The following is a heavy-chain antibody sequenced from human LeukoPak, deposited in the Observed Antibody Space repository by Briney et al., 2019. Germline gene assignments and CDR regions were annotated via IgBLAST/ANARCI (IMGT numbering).Heavy chain of an antibody. CDR2: ISGSGGST. Sequence: PGGSLRLSCAAPGFTFSSYAMSWVRQAPGKGLEWVSAISGSGGSTYYADSVKGRFTISRDNSKNTLYLQMNSLRAEDTAVYYCAKDGTYYYDSSGYYYGYWGQGTLVTVSS. V-gene: IGHV3-23*01. CDR1: GFTFSSYA. D-gene: IGHD3-22*01. J-gene: IGHJ4*02. CDR3: AKDGTYYYDSSGYYYGY.